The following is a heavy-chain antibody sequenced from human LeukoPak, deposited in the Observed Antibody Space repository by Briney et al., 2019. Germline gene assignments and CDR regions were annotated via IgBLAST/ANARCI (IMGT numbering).Heavy chain of an antibody. V-gene: IGHV1-2*02. D-gene: IGHD4-11*01. J-gene: IGHJ1*01. Sequence: ASVKVSCKASGYTFTGYYMHWVRQAPGQGLEWMGWINPNSGGTNCAQKFQGRVTMTRDTSISTAYMELSRLRSDDTAVYYCAVTTVTTVGYFQHWGQGTLVTVSS. CDR1: GYTFTGYY. CDR2: INPNSGGT. CDR3: AVTTVTTVGYFQH.